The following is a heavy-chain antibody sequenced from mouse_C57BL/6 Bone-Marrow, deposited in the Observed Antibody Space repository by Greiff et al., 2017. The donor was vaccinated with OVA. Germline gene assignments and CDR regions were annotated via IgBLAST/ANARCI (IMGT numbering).Heavy chain of an antibody. CDR2: IDPSDSYT. Sequence: QVQLQQPGAELVKPGASVKLSCKASGYTFTSYWMQWVKQRPGQGLEWIGEIDPSDSYTNYNQKFKGKATLTVDTSSSTAYMQLSSLTSEDSAVYYCASDYYGSSYVAYWGQGTLVTVSA. J-gene: IGHJ3*01. CDR3: ASDYYGSSYVAY. D-gene: IGHD1-1*01. CDR1: GYTFTSYW. V-gene: IGHV1-50*01.